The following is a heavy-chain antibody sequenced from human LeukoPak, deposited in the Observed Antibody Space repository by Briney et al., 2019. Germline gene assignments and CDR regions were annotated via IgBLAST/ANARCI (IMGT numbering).Heavy chain of an antibody. CDR1: GFTFSSYG. V-gene: IGHV3-23*01. CDR3: AKSTGDSSSHVPGEFDY. D-gene: IGHD6-13*01. CDR2: ISGSGGST. J-gene: IGHJ4*02. Sequence: GGSLRLSCAASGFTFSSYGMSWVRQAPGKGLEWVSAISGSGGSTYYADSVKGRFTISRDNSENTLYLQMNSLRAEDTAVYYCAKSTGDSSSHVPGEFDYWGQGTLVTVSS.